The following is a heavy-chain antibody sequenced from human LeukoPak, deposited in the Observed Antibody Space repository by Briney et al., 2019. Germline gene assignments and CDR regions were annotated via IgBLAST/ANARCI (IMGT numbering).Heavy chain of an antibody. CDR3: ARDGSYSSSWTYFDC. D-gene: IGHD6-13*01. V-gene: IGHV1-2*02. CDR2: INPNSGGT. CDR1: GYTFTGYY. J-gene: IGHJ4*02. Sequence: GASVKVSCKASGYTFTGYYMHWVRQAPGQGPEWMGWINPNSGGTNYAQKFQGRVTMTRDTSISTAYMELSRLRSDDTAVYYCARDGSYSSSWTYFDCWGQGTLVTVSS.